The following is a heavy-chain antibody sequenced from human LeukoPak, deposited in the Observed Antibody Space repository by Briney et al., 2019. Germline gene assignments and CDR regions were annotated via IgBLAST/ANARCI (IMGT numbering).Heavy chain of an antibody. CDR2: ISYDGSNK. J-gene: IGHJ4*02. Sequence: GSLRLSCAASGFTLSSYSMHWVRPAPGKGLGWAAVISYDGSNKYYADSVKGRFTISRDNSKNTLYLQMNSLRAEDTAVYYCARVAYLVVPAAGYWGQGTLVTVSS. CDR1: GFTLSSYS. V-gene: IGHV3-30-3*01. D-gene: IGHD2-2*01. CDR3: ARVAYLVVPAAGY.